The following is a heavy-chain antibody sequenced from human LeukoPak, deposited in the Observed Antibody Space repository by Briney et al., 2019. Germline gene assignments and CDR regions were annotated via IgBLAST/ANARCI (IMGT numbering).Heavy chain of an antibody. CDR3: ARDGVPGGRDV. CDR2: VDREGSDK. J-gene: IGHJ6*02. V-gene: IGHV3-7*01. CDR1: GFTVSSNY. D-gene: IGHD3-16*01. Sequence: PGGSLRLSCAASGFTVSSNYMNWVRQAPGKGLEWVANVDREGSDKNYVDSVKGRFTISRDNAKNSLYLQMNSLRVEDTAVYYCARDGVPGGRDVWGQGTTVTVS.